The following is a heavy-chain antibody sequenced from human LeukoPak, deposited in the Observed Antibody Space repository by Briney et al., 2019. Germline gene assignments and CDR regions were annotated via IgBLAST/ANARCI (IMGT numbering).Heavy chain of an antibody. J-gene: IGHJ4*02. CDR3: ARLACSSTSCPLRY. CDR1: GLTVSNNY. Sequence: GGSLRLSCAASGLTVSNNYMSWVRQAPGKGLEWVSVIYSGGSTYYADSVKGRFTISRDNSKNTLYLQMNSLRAEDTAVYYCARLACSSTSCPLRYWGQGTLVTVSS. D-gene: IGHD2-2*01. V-gene: IGHV3-53*01. CDR2: IYSGGST.